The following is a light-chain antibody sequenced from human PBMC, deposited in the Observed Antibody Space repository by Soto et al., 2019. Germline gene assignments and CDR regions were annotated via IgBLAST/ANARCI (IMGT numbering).Light chain of an antibody. Sequence: EIVGTQSPGTLSLSPGERATLSCRASQSVSSNYLAWYQQKPGQAPRLLIYGASSRASDIPGRFSGSGSGTDFPLIISRLEPEDFAMYYCQQYGSTPFPFGPGTKVDV. J-gene: IGKJ3*01. CDR3: QQYGSTPFP. CDR2: GAS. CDR1: QSVSSNY. V-gene: IGKV3-20*01.